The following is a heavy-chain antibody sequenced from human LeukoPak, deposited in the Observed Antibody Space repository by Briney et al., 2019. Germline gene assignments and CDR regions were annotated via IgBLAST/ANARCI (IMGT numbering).Heavy chain of an antibody. D-gene: IGHD6-6*01. CDR2: IKADGGEK. CDR1: GGSISSSSYY. J-gene: IGHJ4*02. V-gene: IGHV3-7*01. Sequence: ETLSLTCTVSGGSISSSSYYWGWIRQPPGKGLEWVAKIKADGGEKDHVASVKGRFTISRDNAKNSLYLQMNSLRVEDTAVYYCARGEAARPDFWGQGTLVTVSS. CDR3: ARGEAARPDF.